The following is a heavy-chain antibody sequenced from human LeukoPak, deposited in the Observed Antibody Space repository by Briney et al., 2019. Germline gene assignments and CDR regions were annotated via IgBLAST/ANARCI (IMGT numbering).Heavy chain of an antibody. V-gene: IGHV3-48*03. D-gene: IGHD3-9*01. Sequence: GGSLRLSCAASGFTFSCYEMNWVRRAPGKGLEWVSYISSSGSTIYYADSVKGRFTISRDNAKNSLYLQMNSLRAEDTAVYYCASTYYDILTGLDPFPYAFDIWAHGTMVTISS. CDR3: ASTYYDILTGLDPFPYAFDI. CDR1: GFTFSCYE. J-gene: IGHJ3*02. CDR2: ISSSGSTI.